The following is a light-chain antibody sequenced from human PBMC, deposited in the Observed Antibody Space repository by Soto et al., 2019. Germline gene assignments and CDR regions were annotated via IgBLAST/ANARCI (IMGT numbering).Light chain of an antibody. CDR3: SSHTTTSILDVV. CDR1: SSDIGGLNR. Sequence: QSALTQPPSVSGSPGQSVAISCTGTSSDIGGLNRVSWYRQSPGTAPKLIISEVVNRPSGVPDRFSGSKSGNTASLTISGLQPEDEADYYCSSHTTTSILDVVFGGGTKLTVL. J-gene: IGLJ2*01. CDR2: EVV. V-gene: IGLV2-18*02.